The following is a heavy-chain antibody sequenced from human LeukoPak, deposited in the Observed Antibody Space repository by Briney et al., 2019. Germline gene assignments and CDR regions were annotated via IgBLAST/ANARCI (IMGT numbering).Heavy chain of an antibody. J-gene: IGHJ4*02. D-gene: IGHD3-3*01. CDR3: AKFYYDFWSGYRTPPFFDY. CDR2: ISGSGGST. Sequence: PGGSLRLSCAASGFTFSSYAMSWVRQAPGKGLEWVSAISGSGGSTYYADSVKGRFTISRDNSKSTLYLQMNSLRAEDTAVYYCAKFYYDFWSGYRTPPFFDYWGQGTLVTVSS. V-gene: IGHV3-23*01. CDR1: GFTFSSYA.